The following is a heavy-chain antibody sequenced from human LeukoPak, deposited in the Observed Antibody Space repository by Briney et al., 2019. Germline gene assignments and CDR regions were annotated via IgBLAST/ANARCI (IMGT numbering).Heavy chain of an antibody. CDR2: MNPNSGNT. CDR1: GYTFTSYD. Sequence: EASVKVSCKASGYTFTSYDINWVRQATGQGLEWMGWMNPNSGNTGYAQKLQGRVTMTRNTSISTAYMELSSLRSEDTAVYYCARGDYGDKYYYYGMDVWGQGTTVTVSS. D-gene: IGHD4-17*01. J-gene: IGHJ6*02. V-gene: IGHV1-8*01. CDR3: ARGDYGDKYYYYGMDV.